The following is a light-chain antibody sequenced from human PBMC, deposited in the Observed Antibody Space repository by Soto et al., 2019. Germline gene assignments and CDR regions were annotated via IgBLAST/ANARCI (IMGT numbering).Light chain of an antibody. CDR3: QQYGRSPTT. Sequence: EVVLTQSPDTLSLFPGERTTLSCRASQNFGSTDLAWYQQKRGQSPKFLSYGASIRATGIPDRCSGSGSGTDFTLTISRLEPEDLAVYYCQQYGRSPTTFGQGKKVESK. V-gene: IGKV3-20*01. J-gene: IGKJ1*01. CDR1: QNFGSTD. CDR2: GAS.